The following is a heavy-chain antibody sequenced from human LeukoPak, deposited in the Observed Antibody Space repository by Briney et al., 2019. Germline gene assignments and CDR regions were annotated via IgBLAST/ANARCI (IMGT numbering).Heavy chain of an antibody. D-gene: IGHD1-14*01. CDR1: GYTFTDYY. CDR2: LNPNSGDT. Sequence: GASVKVSCKASGYTFTDYYIHWVRQAPGQGLEWMGWLNPNSGDTYYAQKLQGRVTMTRDTSISTAYMELRRLRSDDTAVYYCAMDREWFDPWGQGTLVTVSS. J-gene: IGHJ5*02. V-gene: IGHV1-2*02. CDR3: AMDREWFDP.